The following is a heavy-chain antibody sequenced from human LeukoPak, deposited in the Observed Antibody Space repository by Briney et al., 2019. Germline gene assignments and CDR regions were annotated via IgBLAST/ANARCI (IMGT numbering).Heavy chain of an antibody. CDR1: GGSISSGDYY. CDR3: ARVRVVVVVAAPDLTIDY. J-gene: IGHJ4*02. D-gene: IGHD2-15*01. V-gene: IGHV4-30-4*01. CDR2: IYYSGST. Sequence: SETLSLTCTVSGGSISSGDYYWSWIRQPPGKGLEWIGYIYYSGSTYYNPSLKSRVTISVDTSKNQFSLKLSSVTAADTAVYYCARVRVVVVVAAPDLTIDYWGQGTLVTVSS.